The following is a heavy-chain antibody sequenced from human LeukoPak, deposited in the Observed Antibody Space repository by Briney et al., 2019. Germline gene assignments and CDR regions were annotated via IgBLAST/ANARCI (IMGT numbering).Heavy chain of an antibody. CDR3: ARAPARIAASYVYGMDV. Sequence: GASVKVSCKASGYTFTSYDINWVRQATGQRLEWMGWMNPNSGNTGYAQKFQGRVTMTRNTPISTAYMELSSLRSEDTAVYYCARAPARIAASYVYGMDVWRQGTTVTVSS. D-gene: IGHD6-6*01. V-gene: IGHV1-8*01. CDR1: GYTFTSYD. CDR2: MNPNSGNT. J-gene: IGHJ6*02.